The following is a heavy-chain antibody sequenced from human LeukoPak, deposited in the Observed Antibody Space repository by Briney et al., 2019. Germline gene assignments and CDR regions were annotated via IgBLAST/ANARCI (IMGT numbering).Heavy chain of an antibody. CDR1: GFTFSSFA. J-gene: IGHJ4*02. V-gene: IGHV3-23*01. CDR3: AASAYYVAAADAY. Sequence: GGSLRLSCAASGFTFSSFAISWVRQAPGKGLEWVSAISGSGASTYYADSVKGRFTISRDNSKNTLHLQMNSLRAEDTAVYYCAASAYYVAAADAYWGQGTLVTVSS. D-gene: IGHD3-22*01. CDR2: ISGSGAST.